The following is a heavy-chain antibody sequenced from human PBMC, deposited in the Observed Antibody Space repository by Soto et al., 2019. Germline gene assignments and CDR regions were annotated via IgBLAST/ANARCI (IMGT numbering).Heavy chain of an antibody. Sequence: GGSLRLSCVASGFTFSNAWMSWVRQAPGKGLEWVGRIKSKTDGGTTDYAAPVKGRFTISRDDSKNTLYLQMNSLKTEDTAVYYCTTDPTADAFDIWGQGTMVTVSS. CDR1: GFTFSNAW. D-gene: IGHD1-26*01. CDR2: IKSKTDGGTT. J-gene: IGHJ3*02. V-gene: IGHV3-15*01. CDR3: TTDPTADAFDI.